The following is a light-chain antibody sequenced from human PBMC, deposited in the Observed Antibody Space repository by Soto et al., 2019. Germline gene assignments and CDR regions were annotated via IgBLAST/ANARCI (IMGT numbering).Light chain of an antibody. CDR2: DAS. V-gene: IGKV3-20*01. CDR1: QSVSSN. CDR3: HQYGSAPWT. Sequence: EIVLTQSPATLSLSPGERATLSCRASQSVSSNLAWYQQRPGQAPRLLIYDASNRATGTPDRFRGSGSGTDFTLTITRLEPEDFAVYYCHQYGSAPWTFGQGTKVDI. J-gene: IGKJ1*01.